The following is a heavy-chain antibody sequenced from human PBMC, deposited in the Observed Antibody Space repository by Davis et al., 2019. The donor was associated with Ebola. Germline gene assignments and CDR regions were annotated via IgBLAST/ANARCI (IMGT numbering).Heavy chain of an antibody. Sequence: GESLKISCVVSGFDFDNSWMTWVRQAPGKGLEGVAIILYDGSHESYADSVKGRFTISRDNSKNTLYLQMNSLRAEDTAVYFCARDQSIYTAMISGAFDIWGQGTMVTVSS. V-gene: IGHV3-33*08. J-gene: IGHJ3*02. D-gene: IGHD5-18*01. CDR3: ARDQSIYTAMISGAFDI. CDR2: ILYDGSHE. CDR1: GFDFDNSW.